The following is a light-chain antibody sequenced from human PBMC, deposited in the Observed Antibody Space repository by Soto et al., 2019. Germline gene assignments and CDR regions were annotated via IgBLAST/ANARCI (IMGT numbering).Light chain of an antibody. V-gene: IGLV2-14*03. CDR2: DVS. CDR3: SSYTSSSTVV. CDR1: ISDVGGYNF. J-gene: IGLJ2*01. Sequence: QSALTQPASVSGSPGQSITISCTGTISDVGGYNFVSWYQQHPGKAPKLMIFDVSNRPSGVFNRFSGSKSGNTASLTISGLQAEDEADYYCSSYTSSSTVVFGGGTKVTVL.